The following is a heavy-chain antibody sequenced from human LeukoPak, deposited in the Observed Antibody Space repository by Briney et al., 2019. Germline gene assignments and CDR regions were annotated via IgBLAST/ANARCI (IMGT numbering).Heavy chain of an antibody. CDR1: GFAFSAYW. CDR3: VRDLVFVWTTGDDFDF. Sequence: GESLRLSCAASGFAFSAYWMHWVRQAPGKGLEWVARINEDVTTISYADSVKGRFMISRDNSKKSLYLQMNNLRAEDTAVYYCVRDLVFVWTTGDDFDFWGQGTLVTVTS. V-gene: IGHV3-74*01. J-gene: IGHJ4*02. CDR2: INEDVTTI. D-gene: IGHD3-16*01.